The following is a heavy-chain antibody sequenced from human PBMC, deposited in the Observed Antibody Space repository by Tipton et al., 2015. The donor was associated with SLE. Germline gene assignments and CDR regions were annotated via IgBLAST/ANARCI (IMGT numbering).Heavy chain of an antibody. CDR2: IYDSGSP. V-gene: IGHV4-61*01. CDR1: GASITSGSYY. Sequence: TLSLTCTVSGASITSGSYYWNWIRQPPGKGLEWIGNIYDSGSPNYNPSLKSRVTISVDTSKNQFSLKLRSVTAADTALYYCARGLGMEAFDNWSQGTLVSVSS. J-gene: IGHJ3*02. D-gene: IGHD3-9*01. CDR3: ARGLGMEAFDN.